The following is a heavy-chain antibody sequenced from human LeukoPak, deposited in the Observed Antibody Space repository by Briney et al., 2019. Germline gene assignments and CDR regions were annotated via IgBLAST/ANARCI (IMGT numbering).Heavy chain of an antibody. CDR3: ARDLGSGSYRPNWFDP. Sequence: ASVKVSCKASGYTFTGYGISWVRQAPGQGLEWMGWISAYNGNTNYAQKLQGRVTMTTDTSTSTAYMELRSLRSDDTAVYYCARDLGSGSYRPNWFDPWGQGTLVTVSS. CDR2: ISAYNGNT. D-gene: IGHD3-10*01. J-gene: IGHJ5*02. CDR1: GYTFTGYG. V-gene: IGHV1-18*01.